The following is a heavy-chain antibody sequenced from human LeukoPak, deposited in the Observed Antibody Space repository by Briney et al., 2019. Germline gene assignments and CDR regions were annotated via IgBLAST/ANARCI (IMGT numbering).Heavy chain of an antibody. D-gene: IGHD1-26*01. CDR2: INPRRGNT. Sequence: ASVKVSCKASGYTFTSYYMHWVRQAPGQGLEWMGIINPRRGNTTYAQSFQGRVTMTRDTSTSTVYMELSSLRSEDTALYYCAREYSGSYYNWFEPWGQGTLVTVSS. J-gene: IGHJ5*02. CDR1: GYTFTSYY. CDR3: AREYSGSYYNWFEP. V-gene: IGHV1-46*01.